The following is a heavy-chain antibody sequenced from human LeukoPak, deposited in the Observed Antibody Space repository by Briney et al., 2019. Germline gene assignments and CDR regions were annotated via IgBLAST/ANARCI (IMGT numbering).Heavy chain of an antibody. V-gene: IGHV1-69*06. CDR3: ARGRAGNAVYYYYYYMDV. CDR2: IIPIFGTA. CDR1: GGTFSSYA. Sequence: GASVKVSCKASGGTFSSYAISWVRQAPGQGLEWIGGIIPIFGTANYAQKFQGRVTITADKSTSTAYMELSSLRSEDTAVYYCARGRAGNAVYYYYYYMDVWGKGTTVTVSS. J-gene: IGHJ6*03. D-gene: IGHD6-13*01.